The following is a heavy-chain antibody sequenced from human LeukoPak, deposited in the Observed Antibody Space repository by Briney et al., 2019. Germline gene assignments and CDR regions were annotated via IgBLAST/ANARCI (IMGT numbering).Heavy chain of an antibody. CDR2: FDPEDGET. J-gene: IGHJ4*02. CDR3: ATGVQRITMIVVYLDY. D-gene: IGHD3-22*01. V-gene: IGHV1-24*01. Sequence: ASVKVSCKVSGYTLTELSMHWARQAPGKGLEWMGGFDPEDGETIYAQKFQGRVTMTEDTSTDTAYMELSSLRSEDTAVYYCATGVQRITMIVVYLDYWGQGTLVTVSS. CDR1: GYTLTELS.